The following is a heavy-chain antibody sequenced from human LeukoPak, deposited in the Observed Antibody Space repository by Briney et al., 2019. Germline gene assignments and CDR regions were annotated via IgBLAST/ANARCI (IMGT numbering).Heavy chain of an antibody. Sequence: GGSLRLSCAVSGFTFSDEAMGWVRQLRGGGLEWVSTISPGGGTTYYAESMKGRFTISRDNSKSTLYLQMNSLRSEDTAVYYCARDIGDYSQSTRDAFDIWGQGTMVTVSS. J-gene: IGHJ3*02. CDR3: ARDIGDYSQSTRDAFDI. D-gene: IGHD4-11*01. V-gene: IGHV3-23*01. CDR2: ISPGGGTT. CDR1: GFTFSDEA.